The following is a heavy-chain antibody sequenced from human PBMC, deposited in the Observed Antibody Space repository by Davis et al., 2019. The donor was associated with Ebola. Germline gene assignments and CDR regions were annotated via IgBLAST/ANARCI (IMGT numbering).Heavy chain of an antibody. V-gene: IGHV3-21*01. CDR1: GFTFSSYW. J-gene: IGHJ4*02. CDR2: ISSSSSYI. Sequence: PGGSLRLSCAASGFTFSSYWMHWVRQAPGKGLEWVSSISSSSSYIYYADSVKGRFTISRDNAKNSLYLQMNSLRAEDTAVYYCAREDQGSHADYWGQGTLVTVSS. CDR3: AREDQGSHADY.